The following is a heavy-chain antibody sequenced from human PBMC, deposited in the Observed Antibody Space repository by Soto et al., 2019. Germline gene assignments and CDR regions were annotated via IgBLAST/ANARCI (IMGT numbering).Heavy chain of an antibody. CDR2: ISYDGSNK. J-gene: IGHJ4*02. V-gene: IGHV3-30*18. CDR3: AKGALELELSRIYYFDY. D-gene: IGHD1-7*01. CDR1: GFTFSSYG. Sequence: GGSLRLSCAASGFTFSSYGMHWVRQAPGKGLEWVAVISYDGSNKYYADSVKGRFTISRDNSKNTLYLQMNSLRAEDTAVYYCAKGALELELSRIYYFDYWGQGTLVTVSS.